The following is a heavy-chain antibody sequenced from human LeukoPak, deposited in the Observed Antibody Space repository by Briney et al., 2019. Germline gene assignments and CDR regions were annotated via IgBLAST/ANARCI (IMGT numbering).Heavy chain of an antibody. Sequence: PSETLSLTCTGSGVSISSYYWSWIRQPPGKGLEWIGYIYYSGSTNYNPSLKSRVTISVDTSKNQFSLKLSSVTAADTAVYYCARFSGSSGAGAFDIWGQGTMVTVSS. CDR2: IYYSGST. CDR3: ARFSGSSGAGAFDI. J-gene: IGHJ3*02. D-gene: IGHD6-6*01. CDR1: GVSISSYY. V-gene: IGHV4-59*01.